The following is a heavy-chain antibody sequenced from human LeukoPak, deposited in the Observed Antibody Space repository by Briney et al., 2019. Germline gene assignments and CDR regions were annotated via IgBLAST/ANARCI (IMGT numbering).Heavy chain of an antibody. D-gene: IGHD2-2*01. CDR2: IIPIFGTA. J-gene: IGHJ5*02. CDR1: GYTFTHYI. CDR3: ARAGCSSTSCYGWWFDP. V-gene: IGHV1-69*06. Sequence: GASVKVSCKASGYTFTHYIINWVRQAPGQGLEWMGGIIPIFGTANYAQKFQGRVTITADKSTSTAYMELSSLRSEDTAVYYCARAGCSSTSCYGWWFDPWGQGTLVTVSS.